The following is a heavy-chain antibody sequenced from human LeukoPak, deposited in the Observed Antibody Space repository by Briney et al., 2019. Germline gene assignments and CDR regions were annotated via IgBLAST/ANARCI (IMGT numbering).Heavy chain of an antibody. CDR2: NYHSGST. V-gene: IGHV4-38-2*02. J-gene: IGHJ4*02. CDR1: GYSITRGTY. Sequence: TPSLTRTLSGYSITRGTYWGWIRQPPGKGLEWIGSNYHSGSTYYNPSLKSRVTISVDTSKNQFSLKLSSVSAADTAVYYCARGPGGYCSSTSCYVYWGQGTLVTVSA. CDR3: ARGPGGYCSSTSCYVY. D-gene: IGHD2-2*01.